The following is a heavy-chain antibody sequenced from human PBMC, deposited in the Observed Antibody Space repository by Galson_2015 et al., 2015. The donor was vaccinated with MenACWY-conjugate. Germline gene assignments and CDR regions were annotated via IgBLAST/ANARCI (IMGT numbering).Heavy chain of an antibody. V-gene: IGHV5-51*01. CDR2: IYPGDSDT. D-gene: IGHD2-15*01. CDR1: GYSFPSYW. CDR3: ASCGCSGGSCKHPCRIFDY. J-gene: IGHJ4*02. Sequence: QSGAEVKKPGESLTISCKGSGYSFPSYWIGWVRQMPGKGLEWMGIIYPGDSDTRYSPSFQGQVTISADKSISTAYLQWSSLKASDTAMYYCASCGCSGGSCKHPCRIFDYWGQGTLVTVSS.